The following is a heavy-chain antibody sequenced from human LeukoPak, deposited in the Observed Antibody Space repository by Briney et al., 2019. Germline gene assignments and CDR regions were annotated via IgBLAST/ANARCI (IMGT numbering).Heavy chain of an antibody. Sequence: GGSLRLSCAASEFAFSSYGMQWVRQAPGKGLEWVAVISYDGSNKYYADSVKGRFTISRDNSKNTLYLQMNSLRAEDTAVYYCARDQDYYGSGSYYNLIDYWGQGTLVTVSS. CDR1: EFAFSSYG. CDR2: ISYDGSNK. J-gene: IGHJ4*02. CDR3: ARDQDYYGSGSYYNLIDY. D-gene: IGHD3-10*01. V-gene: IGHV3-30*19.